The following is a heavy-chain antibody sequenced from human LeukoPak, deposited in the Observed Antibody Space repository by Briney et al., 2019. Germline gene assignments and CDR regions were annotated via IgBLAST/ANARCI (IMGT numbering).Heavy chain of an antibody. V-gene: IGHV3-33*01. CDR3: AREGSDWYLASDY. CDR1: GFTFSGYG. CDR2: IWYDGSKE. D-gene: IGHD6-19*01. Sequence: PGGSLRLSCAASGFTFSGYGMHWVRQAPGKGLEWVAIIWYDGSKEYYADSVKGRFTISRDNSKNTLYLQMHSLRAEDTAVYYCAREGSDWYLASDYWGQGTLVTVSS. J-gene: IGHJ4*02.